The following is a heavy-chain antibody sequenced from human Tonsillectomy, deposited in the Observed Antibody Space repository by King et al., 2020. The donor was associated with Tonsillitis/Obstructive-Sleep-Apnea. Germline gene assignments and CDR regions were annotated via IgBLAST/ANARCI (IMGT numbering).Heavy chain of an antibody. D-gene: IGHD6-13*01. J-gene: IGHJ3*02. CDR3: ASHSIAAAGTPGTFDI. V-gene: IGHV3-33*01. CDR2: IWYDGSNK. Sequence: VQLVESGGGVVQPGRSLRLSCAASGFTFSSYGMHWVRQAPGKGLEWVAVIWYDGSNKYYEDYVKSRFTISRDNSKNTLYLQMNSLRAEDTAVYYCASHSIAAAGTPGTFDIWGQGTMVTVSS. CDR1: GFTFSSYG.